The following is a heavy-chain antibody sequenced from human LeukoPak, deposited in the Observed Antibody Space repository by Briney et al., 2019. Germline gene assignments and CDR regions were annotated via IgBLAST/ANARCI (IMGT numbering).Heavy chain of an antibody. J-gene: IGHJ6*02. D-gene: IGHD2-2*01. CDR1: GVSISSSNW. CDR3: ARGGYCSSTSCLLYYYYYGMDV. V-gene: IGHV4-4*02. CDR2: IYHSGST. Sequence: SETLSLTCAVSGVSISSSNWWSWVRQPPGKGLEWIGEIYHSGSTNYNPSLKSRVTISVDKSKNQFSLKLSSVTAADTAVYYCARGGYCSSTSCLLYYYYYGMDVWGQGSTVTVSS.